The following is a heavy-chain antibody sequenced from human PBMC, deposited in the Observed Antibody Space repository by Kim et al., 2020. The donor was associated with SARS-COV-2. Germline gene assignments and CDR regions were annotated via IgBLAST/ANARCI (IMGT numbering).Heavy chain of an antibody. V-gene: IGHV3-11*05. D-gene: IGHD3-22*01. CDR2: ISSSSSYT. CDR1: GFTFSDYY. J-gene: IGHJ6*02. CDR3: ARDHSTYYYDSSGYYRAPTPEYYYYGMDV. Sequence: GGSLRLSCAASGFTFSDYYMSWIRQAPGKGLEWVSYISSSSSYTNYADSVKGRFTISRDNAKNSLYLQMNSLRAEETAVYYCARDHSTYYYDSSGYYRAPTPEYYYYGMDVWGQGTTVTVSS.